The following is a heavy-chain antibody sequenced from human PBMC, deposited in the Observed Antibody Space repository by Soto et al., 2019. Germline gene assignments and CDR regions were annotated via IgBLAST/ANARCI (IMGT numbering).Heavy chain of an antibody. CDR3: ARGTRGDCGSTSCLTFDI. Sequence: SETLSLTCAVYGGSFGGYYGSWIRQPPGKGLEWIGEINHSGSTNYNPSLKSRVTISVDTSKNQFSLKLSSVTAADTAVYYCARGTRGDCGSTSCLTFDIWGQGTMVTVSS. V-gene: IGHV4-34*01. J-gene: IGHJ3*02. CDR1: GGSFGGYY. D-gene: IGHD2-2*01. CDR2: INHSGST.